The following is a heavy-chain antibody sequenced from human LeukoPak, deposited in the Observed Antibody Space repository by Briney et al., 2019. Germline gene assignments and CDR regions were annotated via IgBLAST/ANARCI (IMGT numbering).Heavy chain of an antibody. D-gene: IGHD6-19*01. CDR2: IFDSGNT. CDR1: GGSITGGGYS. Sequence: SETLSLTCTVSGGSITGGGYSWNWIRQQPGKGLEWIRYIFDSGNTNYNPSLRSRLSISIDTSKNQFYLRLNSVTAADTAVYFCSVWGIWFDPWGPGTLVAVSS. J-gene: IGHJ5*02. V-gene: IGHV4-31*03. CDR3: SVWGIWFDP.